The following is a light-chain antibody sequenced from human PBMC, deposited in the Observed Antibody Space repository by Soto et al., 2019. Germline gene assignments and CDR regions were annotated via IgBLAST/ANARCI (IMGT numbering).Light chain of an antibody. J-gene: IGLJ3*02. CDR3: QSYDSSLSGSNWV. V-gene: IGLV1-40*01. CDR2: ANT. Sequence: QSVLTQPPSVSGAPGQRVTISCTGSSSNIGAGHDVHWYQQLPGTAPKLLIYANTNRPSGVPDRFSGSKSGTSASLAITGLQAEDEADYYCQSYDSSLSGSNWVFGGGTKLTVL. CDR1: SSNIGAGHD.